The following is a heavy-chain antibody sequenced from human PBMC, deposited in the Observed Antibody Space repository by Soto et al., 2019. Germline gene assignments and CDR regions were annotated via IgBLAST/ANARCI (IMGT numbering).Heavy chain of an antibody. Sequence: EVQLVESGGALVQPGRSLRLSCAASGFTFDDYAMHWVRQAPGKGLEWVSGISWNSGSIGYADSVNGRFTISRDNSNTSLYLQMNSLRAEDTAFYYCAKDTRGGNSRLFDCWGQGTLVTVSS. D-gene: IGHD4-4*01. CDR2: ISWNSGSI. V-gene: IGHV3-9*01. CDR3: AKDTRGGNSRLFDC. CDR1: GFTFDDYA. J-gene: IGHJ4*02.